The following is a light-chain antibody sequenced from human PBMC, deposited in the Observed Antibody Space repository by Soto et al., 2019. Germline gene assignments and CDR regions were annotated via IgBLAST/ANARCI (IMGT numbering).Light chain of an antibody. CDR1: QSISIW. J-gene: IGKJ1*01. CDR3: QQYNSDST. V-gene: IGKV1-5*03. Sequence: IQMTQSPSTLSASVGDRVTITCRASQSISIWLAWYQQKPGRAPKLLIQKASSLESEVPSRFSGSGSGTEFTLTSNSLQPDDSATYYCQQYNSDSTFGQGTKVEIK. CDR2: KAS.